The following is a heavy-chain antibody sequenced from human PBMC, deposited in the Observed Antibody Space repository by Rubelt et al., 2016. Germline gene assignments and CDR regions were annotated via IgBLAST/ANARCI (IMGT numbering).Heavy chain of an antibody. V-gene: IGHV4-34*01. CDR2: NNHSGST. D-gene: IGHD1-26*01. J-gene: IGHJ4*02. CDR1: GGSFSGYY. CDR3: ARGDSGSYYD. Sequence: QVQLQQWGAGLLKPSETLSLTCAVYGGSFSGYYWSWIRQPPGKGLEWIGENNHSGSTNYNPSLKSRVTISVDTSKNQFSLKLSSVTAADTAVYYCARGDSGSYYDWGQGTLVTVSS.